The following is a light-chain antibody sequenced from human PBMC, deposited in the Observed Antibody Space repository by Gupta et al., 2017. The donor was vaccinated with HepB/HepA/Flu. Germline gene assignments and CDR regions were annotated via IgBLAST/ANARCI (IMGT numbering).Light chain of an antibody. Sequence: QSALTPPAPVSGSPGQSITIPCLGTSSDVGAYNYVSWYQQDPGKAPKLMISDVGHRPSGVSTRFSGSKSGNTASLTISGLQAEDEGDYYCSSLSTSRTVVFGGGTRLTVL. CDR1: SSDVGAYNY. V-gene: IGLV2-14*03. CDR2: DVG. J-gene: IGLJ2*01. CDR3: SSLSTSRTVV.